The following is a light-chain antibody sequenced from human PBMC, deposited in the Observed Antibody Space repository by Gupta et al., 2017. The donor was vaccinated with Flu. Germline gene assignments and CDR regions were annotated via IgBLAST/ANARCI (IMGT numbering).Light chain of an antibody. V-gene: IGKV2-28*01. CDR3: MQSLKSSPFT. J-gene: IGKJ4*01. Sequence: DIVMTQSALSLPVTPVESSSISCRSSQSLLHSNGYNYLDWYLQKPGQSPQLLIYLGSNRASGVPDRFSGSGSGTDFTLKISRVEAEDVGVYYCMQSLKSSPFTFGGGTKVEIK. CDR1: QSLLHSNGYNY. CDR2: LGS.